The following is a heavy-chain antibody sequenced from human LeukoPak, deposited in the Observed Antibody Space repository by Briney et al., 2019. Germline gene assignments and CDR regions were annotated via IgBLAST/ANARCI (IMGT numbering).Heavy chain of an antibody. J-gene: IGHJ6*03. Sequence: GGSLRLSCVGSGFMFSNYYMYWVRQAPGKGLVWVSRIKNAGIDTIYADSVKGRFTVSRDNAKNTVYLQMSSLRAEDTAVYYCARGGYGHNMDVWGEGTTVTVSS. CDR1: GFMFSNYY. V-gene: IGHV3-74*01. CDR2: IKNAGIDT. D-gene: IGHD3-10*01. CDR3: ARGGYGHNMDV.